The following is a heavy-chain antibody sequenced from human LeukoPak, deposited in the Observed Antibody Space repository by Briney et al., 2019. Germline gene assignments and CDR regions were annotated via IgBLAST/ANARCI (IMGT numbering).Heavy chain of an antibody. V-gene: IGHV1-46*01. Sequence: ASVKVSCKTSGYTFTSYHMHWVRQAPGQGLEWVAIIKSTGDTPVYAQKFQGRVTVTRDTSTSTVYMDLSSLSSEDTAVYYCVREDAHTYYFDFWGPGTLVTVSS. D-gene: IGHD2-2*01. CDR2: IKSTGDTP. J-gene: IGHJ4*02. CDR1: GYTFTSYH. CDR3: VREDAHTYYFDF.